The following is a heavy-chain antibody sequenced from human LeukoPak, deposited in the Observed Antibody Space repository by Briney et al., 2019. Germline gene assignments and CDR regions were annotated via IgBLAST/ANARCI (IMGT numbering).Heavy chain of an antibody. V-gene: IGHV3-21*01. Sequence: TGGSLRLSCAASGFTFTNAWMNWVRQAPGKGLEWVSSISSSSSYIYYADSVKGRFTISRDNAKNSLYLQMNSLRAEDTAVYYCARDLNYDFDYWGQGTLVTVSS. CDR3: ARDLNYDFDY. CDR2: ISSSSSYI. J-gene: IGHJ4*02. D-gene: IGHD1-7*01. CDR1: GFTFTNAW.